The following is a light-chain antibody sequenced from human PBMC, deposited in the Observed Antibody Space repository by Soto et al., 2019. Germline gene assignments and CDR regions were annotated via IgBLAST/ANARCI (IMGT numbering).Light chain of an antibody. CDR1: QSVSSY. V-gene: IGKV3-11*01. CDR2: GAS. Sequence: EIVLTQSPATLSLSPGERATLSCRASQSVSSYLAWYRQRPGQVPRLLIYGASTRATDIPARFTGSGSGTEFTLTISSLEPEDFAVYYCQQRYNWPLTFGGGTKVDIK. CDR3: QQRYNWPLT. J-gene: IGKJ4*01.